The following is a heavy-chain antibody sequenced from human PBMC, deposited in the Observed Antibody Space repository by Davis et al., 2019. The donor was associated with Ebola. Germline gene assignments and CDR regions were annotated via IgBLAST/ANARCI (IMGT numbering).Heavy chain of an antibody. V-gene: IGHV4-39*07. CDR2: IHHSGSI. CDR3: ARGSKDYDILTGLIWGDYFDY. J-gene: IGHJ4*02. Sequence: MPSETLSLTCTVSGGSIIISSSYWGWIRQPPRKGLEWIGSIHHSGSIYYNPSLKSRVTISVDTSKNQFSLKLSSVTAADTAVYYCARGSKDYDILTGLIWGDYFDYWGQGTLVTVSS. D-gene: IGHD3-9*01. CDR1: GGSIIISSSY.